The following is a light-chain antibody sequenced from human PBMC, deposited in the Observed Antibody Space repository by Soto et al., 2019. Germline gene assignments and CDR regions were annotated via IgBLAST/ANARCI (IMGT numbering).Light chain of an antibody. J-gene: IGKJ2*01. CDR3: QERSNWPRYT. CDR1: QSVSSY. Sequence: EIVLTQSPATLSLSPGERATLSCRASQSVSSYLAWYPQKPGQAPRLLIYDASNRATGIPARFSGSGSGTAFPLTISGLEPEDFAVYYCQERSNWPRYTFGQGTKLEIK. CDR2: DAS. V-gene: IGKV3-11*01.